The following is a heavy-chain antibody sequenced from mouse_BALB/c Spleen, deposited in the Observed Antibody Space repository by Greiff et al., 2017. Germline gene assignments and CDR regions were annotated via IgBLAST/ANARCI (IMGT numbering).Heavy chain of an antibody. V-gene: IGHV3-6*02. CDR3: ARDGNPYYAMDY. D-gene: IGHD2-1*01. CDR1: GYSITSGYY. CDR2: ISYDGSN. Sequence: EVQLQQSGPGLVKPSQSLSLTCSVTGYSITSGYYWNWIRQFPGNKLEWMGYISYDGSNNYNPSLKNRISITRDTSKNQFFLKLNSVTTEDTATYYCARDGNPYYAMDYWGQGTSVTVSS. J-gene: IGHJ4*01.